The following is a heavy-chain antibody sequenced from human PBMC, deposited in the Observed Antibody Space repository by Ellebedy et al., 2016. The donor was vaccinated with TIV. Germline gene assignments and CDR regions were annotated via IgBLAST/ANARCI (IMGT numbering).Heavy chain of an antibody. V-gene: IGHV1-69*13. CDR2: IIPIFGTA. CDR3: ARDPILNYGDYDTASHAFDI. D-gene: IGHD4-17*01. CDR1: GGTFSSYA. J-gene: IGHJ3*02. Sequence: SVKVSXXASGGTFSSYAISWVRQAPGQGLEWMGGIIPIFGTANYAQKFQGRVTITADESTSTAYMELSSLRSEDTAVYYCARDPILNYGDYDTASHAFDIWGQGTMVTVSS.